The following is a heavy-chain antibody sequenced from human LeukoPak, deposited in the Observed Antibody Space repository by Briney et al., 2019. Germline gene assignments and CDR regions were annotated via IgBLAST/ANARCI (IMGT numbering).Heavy chain of an antibody. Sequence: GGSLRLSCAASGFTFSRYAMSWVRQAPGKGLEWVSAISGSGGSTYYADSVKGRFTISRDNSKNTLYLQMNSLRAEDTAVYYCAKCLCSGGSCCDFDYWGQGTLVTVSS. D-gene: IGHD2-15*01. CDR2: ISGSGGST. CDR3: AKCLCSGGSCCDFDY. CDR1: GFTFSRYA. J-gene: IGHJ4*02. V-gene: IGHV3-23*01.